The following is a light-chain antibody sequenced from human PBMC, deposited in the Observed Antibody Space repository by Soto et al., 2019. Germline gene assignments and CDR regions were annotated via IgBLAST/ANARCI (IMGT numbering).Light chain of an antibody. J-gene: IGLJ1*01. V-gene: IGLV2-23*02. CDR2: EAT. CDR1: SSDVGSYDL. Sequence: QSVLTQPASVSGSPGQSITISCTGTSSDVGSYDLVSWYQQHPGKAPRLIIYEATKRPSGVSNRFSGSKSGSTASLTFSGLQAEDEADYFCCSYAGVSTFVFGTGTKVTVL. CDR3: CSYAGVSTFV.